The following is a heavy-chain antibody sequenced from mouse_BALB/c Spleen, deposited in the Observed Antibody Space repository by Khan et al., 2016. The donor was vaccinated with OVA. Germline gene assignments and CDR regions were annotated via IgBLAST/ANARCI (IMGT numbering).Heavy chain of an antibody. CDR2: IDPPNDDS. Sequence: EVQLQQSGAELVKPGASVKLSCSASGFNIKDTYIHWMKQRPEQGLEWIGRIDPPNDDSKYGPKFQAKATLTADTSSNTAYLQISSRLSEDTAVYYCATHYVNPFAFWGQGTLVTVSA. J-gene: IGHJ3*01. CDR1: GFNIKDTY. D-gene: IGHD2-1*01. CDR3: ATHYVNPFAF. V-gene: IGHV14-3*02.